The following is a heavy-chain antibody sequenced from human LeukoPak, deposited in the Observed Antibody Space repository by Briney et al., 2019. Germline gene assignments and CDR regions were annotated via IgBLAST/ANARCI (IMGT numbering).Heavy chain of an antibody. D-gene: IGHD3-10*01. CDR1: GFTVSSNY. J-gene: IGHJ4*02. CDR2: IYSGGST. CDR3: ARVVWFGDYYFDY. Sequence: GGSLRLSCSASGFTVSSNYMSWVRQAPGKGLEWVSVIYSGGSTYYADSVKGRFTISRDNSKNTLYLQMNSLRAEDTAVYYCARVVWFGDYYFDYWGQGTLVTVSS. V-gene: IGHV3-53*01.